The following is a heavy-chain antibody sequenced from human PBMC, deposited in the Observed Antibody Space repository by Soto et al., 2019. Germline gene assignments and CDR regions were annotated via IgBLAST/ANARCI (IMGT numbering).Heavy chain of an antibody. J-gene: IGHJ3*02. CDR2: ISAYNGNT. CDR3: ARTTYCSGGSCYSAFDI. V-gene: IGHV1-18*01. Sequence: ASVKVSCKASGYTFTSYGISWVRQAPGQGLEWMGWISAYNGNTNYAQKLQGRVTMTTDTSTSTAYMELRSLRSDDTAVYYCARTTYCSGGSCYSAFDIWGQGTMVTVSS. CDR1: GYTFTSYG. D-gene: IGHD2-15*01.